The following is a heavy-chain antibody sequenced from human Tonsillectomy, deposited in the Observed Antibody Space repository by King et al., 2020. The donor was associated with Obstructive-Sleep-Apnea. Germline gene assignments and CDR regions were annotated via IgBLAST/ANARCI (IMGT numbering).Heavy chain of an antibody. J-gene: IGHJ4*02. D-gene: IGHD3-16*01. Sequence: VQLVESGAGVKKPGSSVKVSCKASGGTFSSYAISWVRQAPGQGLEWMGGIIPIFGTAKYAQKFQGRVTITADESTSTAYMGLSSLGFEDTAVYYCARDGDYVWGRNYWGQGTLVTVSS. CDR2: IIPIFGTA. V-gene: IGHV1-69*01. CDR3: ARDGDYVWGRNY. CDR1: GGTFSSYA.